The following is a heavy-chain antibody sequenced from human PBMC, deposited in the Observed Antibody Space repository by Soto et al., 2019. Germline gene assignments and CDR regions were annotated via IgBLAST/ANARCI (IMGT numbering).Heavy chain of an antibody. CDR3: ARDIMGTNYYYYGMDV. J-gene: IGHJ6*02. D-gene: IGHD2-8*01. CDR2: IYYSGST. V-gene: IGHV4-59*01. Sequence: PSETLSLTCTVSGGSISSYYWSWIRQPPGKVLDWIGYIYYSGSTNYNPSLKSRVTISVDTSKNQFSLKLSSVTAADTALYYCARDIMGTNYYYYGMDVWGQGTTVTVSS. CDR1: GGSISSYY.